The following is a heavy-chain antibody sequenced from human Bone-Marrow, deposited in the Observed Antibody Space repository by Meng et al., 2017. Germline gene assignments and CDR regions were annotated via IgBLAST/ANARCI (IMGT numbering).Heavy chain of an antibody. V-gene: IGHV1-8*02. CDR1: GGTFSSYA. J-gene: IGHJ4*02. CDR3: ARYGSGSQIDY. D-gene: IGHD3-10*01. CDR2: MNPNSGNT. Sequence: VQLVHSGAGVKKPGSSVKVSCKASGGTFSSYAISWVRQATGQGLEWMGWMNPNSGNTGYAQKFQGRVTMTRNTSISTAYMELSSLRSEDTAVYYCARYGSGSQIDYWGQGTLVTVSS.